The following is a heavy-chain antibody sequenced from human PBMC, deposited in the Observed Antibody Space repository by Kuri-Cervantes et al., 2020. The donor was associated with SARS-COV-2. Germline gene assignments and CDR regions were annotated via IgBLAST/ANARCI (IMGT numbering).Heavy chain of an antibody. Sequence: GESLKISCAASGFTFSEYYMSWIRQAPGKGLEWVSSISSSSSYIYYADSVKGRFTISRDNAKNSLYLQMNSLRAEDTAVYYCAREQWLRNDYWGQGTLVTVSS. D-gene: IGHD5-12*01. CDR2: ISSSSSYI. CDR3: AREQWLRNDY. J-gene: IGHJ4*02. V-gene: IGHV3-11*06. CDR1: GFTFSEYY.